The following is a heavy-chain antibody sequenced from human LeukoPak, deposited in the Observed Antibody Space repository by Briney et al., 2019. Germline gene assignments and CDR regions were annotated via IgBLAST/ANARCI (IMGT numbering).Heavy chain of an antibody. V-gene: IGHV1-2*02. CDR1: GYTFTDYY. D-gene: IGHD2-15*01. J-gene: IGHJ4*02. CDR2: INPNSGDT. CDR3: AGEYCSGGSCRQGFDY. Sequence: ASLKLSCKASGYTFTDYYMHWVRQAPGQGLEWMGWINPNSGDTNHAQNFQGRVTLTRDTSISTAYMELSSLRSDDSAVYYCAGEYCSGGSCRQGFDYWGQGTLVTVSS.